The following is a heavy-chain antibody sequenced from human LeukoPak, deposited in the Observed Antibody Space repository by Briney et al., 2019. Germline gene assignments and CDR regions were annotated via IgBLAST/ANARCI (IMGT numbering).Heavy chain of an antibody. Sequence: GASVKVSCKASGYTFTNYYLHWVRQAPGQGLEWMGIFNPGGGSTNYAQKFQGRVTMTRDTSTSTVYMELSRLRSDDTAVYYCARAADYYYYYMDVWGKGTTVTVSS. V-gene: IGHV1-46*01. D-gene: IGHD2-15*01. J-gene: IGHJ6*03. CDR2: FNPGGGST. CDR1: GYTFTNYY. CDR3: ARAADYYYYYMDV.